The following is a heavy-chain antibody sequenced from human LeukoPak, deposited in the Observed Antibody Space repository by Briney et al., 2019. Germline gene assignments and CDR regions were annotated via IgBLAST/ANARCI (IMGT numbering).Heavy chain of an antibody. V-gene: IGHV1-69*13. J-gene: IGHJ4*02. CDR3: AREVEGLLYAFDY. CDR1: GGTFSSYA. D-gene: IGHD3-3*01. Sequence: GASVKVSCKASGGTFSSYAISWVRQAPGQGLEWMGGIIPIFGTANYAQKFQGRVTITADESTSTAYMELSSLRSEDTAVYYCAREVEGLLYAFDYWGQGTLVTVSS. CDR2: IIPIFGTA.